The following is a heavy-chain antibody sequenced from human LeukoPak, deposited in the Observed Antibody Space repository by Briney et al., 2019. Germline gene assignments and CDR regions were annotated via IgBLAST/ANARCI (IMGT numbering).Heavy chain of an antibody. CDR2: ISSSSSSI. CDR1: GFTFSSYS. D-gene: IGHD6-19*01. Sequence: QAGGSLRLSCAASGFTFSSYSMNWVRQAPGKGLEWVSHISSSSSSIYYTDSVKGRFTISRGNAKNSLYLQMNSLRAEDTAVYYCTRQWHTPSDYWGQGTLVTVSS. V-gene: IGHV3-48*04. J-gene: IGHJ4*02. CDR3: TRQWHTPSDY.